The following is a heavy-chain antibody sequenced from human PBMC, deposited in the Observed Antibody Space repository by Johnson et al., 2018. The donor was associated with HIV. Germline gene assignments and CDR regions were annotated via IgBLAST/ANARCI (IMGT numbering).Heavy chain of an antibody. J-gene: IGHJ3*01. Sequence: QVQLVESGGGVVQPGRSLRLSCAASGFTFSHYGMHWVRQAPGKGLQWVAGMWYDGSKNDYADSVKGRFTISRDNSKNTLYLQMNSLRAEDTAVYYCARGFLYSSSSLWGQGTMVTVSS. CDR3: ARGFLYSSSSL. D-gene: IGHD6-13*01. CDR1: GFTFSHYG. CDR2: MWYDGSKN. V-gene: IGHV3-33*01.